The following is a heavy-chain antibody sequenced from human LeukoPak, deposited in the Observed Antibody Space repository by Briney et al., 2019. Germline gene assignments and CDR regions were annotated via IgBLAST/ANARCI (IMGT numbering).Heavy chain of an antibody. CDR1: GYTFTSYA. CDR3: ARAAAVAGKNYYYYYGMDV. V-gene: IGHV1-3*01. Sequence: ASVKVSCKASGYTFTSYAMHWVRQAPGQRLEWMGWINAGNGNTKYSQKFQGRVTMTRDTSTSTVYMELSSLRSEDTAVYYCARAAAVAGKNYYYYYGMDVWGQGTTVTVSS. CDR2: INAGNGNT. D-gene: IGHD6-19*01. J-gene: IGHJ6*02.